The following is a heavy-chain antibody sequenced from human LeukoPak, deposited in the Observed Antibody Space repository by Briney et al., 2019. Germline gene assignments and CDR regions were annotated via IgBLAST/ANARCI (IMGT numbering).Heavy chain of an antibody. CDR2: IYYSGST. CDR1: GGSINFYY. CDR3: ARRAGIGQAYFDY. Sequence: PSETLSLTCTVSGGSINFYYWSWVPQSPGKGLECIGYIYYSGSTYYNPSLKSRVTISVDTSKNPFSLNLDPVTAADTAVYYCARRAGIGQAYFDYWGQGTLVTVSS. J-gene: IGHJ4*02. V-gene: IGHV4-59*08.